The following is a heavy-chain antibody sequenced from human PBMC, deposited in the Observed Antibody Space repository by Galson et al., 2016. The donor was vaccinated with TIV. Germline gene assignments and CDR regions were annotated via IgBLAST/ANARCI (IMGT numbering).Heavy chain of an antibody. V-gene: IGHV1-3*01. D-gene: IGHD2-21*01. Sequence: SVKVSCKASGYTFSIYTMHWVRQAPGQRLEWMGWINDGNGKTKYAQKFQGRVTISSDTSATTVYMEMSSPRSEDTAVYYCARPPYCGGDCYKYDYWGQGTLVTVSS. CDR3: ARPPYCGGDCYKYDY. J-gene: IGHJ4*02. CDR1: GYTFSIYT. CDR2: INDGNGKT.